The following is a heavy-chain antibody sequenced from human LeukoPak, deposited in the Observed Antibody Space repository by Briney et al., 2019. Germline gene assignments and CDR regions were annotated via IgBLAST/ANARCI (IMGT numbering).Heavy chain of an antibody. D-gene: IGHD3-22*01. J-gene: IGHJ4*02. V-gene: IGHV3-23*01. CDR1: GFTFSSYS. Sequence: GGSLRLSCAASGFTFSSYSMNWVRQAPGKGLDWVSAISGSGGSTYYADSVKGRFTISRDNSKNTLYLQMNSLRAEDTAVYYCAKKLNYDSSGYHDYWGQGTLVTVSS. CDR3: AKKLNYDSSGYHDY. CDR2: ISGSGGST.